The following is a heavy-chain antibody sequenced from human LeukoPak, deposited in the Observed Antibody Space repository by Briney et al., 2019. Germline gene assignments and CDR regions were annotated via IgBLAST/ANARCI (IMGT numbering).Heavy chain of an antibody. CDR3: ARGSRYDYDSTGYYSHDY. CDR2: IYYSGST. CDR1: GGSISSYY. J-gene: IGHJ4*02. Sequence: SETLSLTCTASGGSISSYYWSWIRQPPGKGLEWIGYIYYSGSTNYIPSLKSRVTISVDTSKNQFSLKLNFVTAADTAVYYCARGSRYDYDSTGYYSHDYWGQGTLVTVSS. V-gene: IGHV4-59*12. D-gene: IGHD3-22*01.